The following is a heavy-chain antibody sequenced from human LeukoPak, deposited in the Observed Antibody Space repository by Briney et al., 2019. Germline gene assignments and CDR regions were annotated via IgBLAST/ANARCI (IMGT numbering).Heavy chain of an antibody. V-gene: IGHV4-34*01. CDR2: INHIGST. Sequence: SETLSLTCAVHGGSFSGYYWSWIRQPPGKGLEWIGEINHIGSTNYNPSLKSRVTISVDTSKNQFSLKLSSVTAADTAMYYCARGEPAAMLWGYYYYYYGMDVWGQGTTVTVSS. CDR1: GGSFSGYY. J-gene: IGHJ6*02. D-gene: IGHD2-2*01. CDR3: ARGEPAAMLWGYYYYYYGMDV.